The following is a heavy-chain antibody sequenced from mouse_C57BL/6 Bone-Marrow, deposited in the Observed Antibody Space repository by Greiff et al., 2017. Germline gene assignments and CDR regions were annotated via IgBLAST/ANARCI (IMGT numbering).Heavy chain of an antibody. CDR1: GYSFTDYN. CDR3: AREKIYYDYDHYYFDD. V-gene: IGHV1-39*01. Sequence: SGPELVKPGASVKISCKASGYSFTDYNMNWVKQSNGKSLEWIGVINPNYGTTSYNQKFKGKATLTVDQTSSTAYMQLNSLTSEDSAVYYCAREKIYYDYDHYYFDDWGQGTTLTVAS. J-gene: IGHJ2*01. D-gene: IGHD2-4*01. CDR2: INPNYGTT.